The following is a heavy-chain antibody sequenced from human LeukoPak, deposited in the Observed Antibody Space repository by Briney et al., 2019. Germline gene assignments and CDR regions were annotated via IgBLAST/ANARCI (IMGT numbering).Heavy chain of an antibody. CDR1: GFTFSSYS. Sequence: GGSLRLSCAASGFTFSSYSMNWVRQAPGKGLEWVSYISSRSSTIYYADSVKGRFTIPRDNAKNSLYLQMNSLRAEDTAVYYCARALGYCSSASCYYFDNWGQGTLVTVSS. V-gene: IGHV3-48*01. D-gene: IGHD2-2*01. CDR2: ISSRSSTI. J-gene: IGHJ4*02. CDR3: ARALGYCSSASCYYFDN.